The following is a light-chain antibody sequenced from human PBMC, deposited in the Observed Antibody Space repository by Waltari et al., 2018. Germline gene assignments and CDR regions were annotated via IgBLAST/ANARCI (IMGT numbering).Light chain of an antibody. CDR3: CSYAGSNWV. Sequence: QSALTQPASVSGSPGQSITISCTGTSSDVGSYNLVSWYQQHPGKAPKLMIYEGSKRPSRVSNRFSGSKSGNTASLTISGLQAEDEADYYCCSYAGSNWVFGGGTKLTVL. CDR1: SSDVGSYNL. J-gene: IGLJ3*02. V-gene: IGLV2-23*01. CDR2: EGS.